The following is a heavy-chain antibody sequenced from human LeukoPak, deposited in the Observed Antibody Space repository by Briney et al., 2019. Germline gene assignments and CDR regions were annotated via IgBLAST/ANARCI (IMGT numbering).Heavy chain of an antibody. V-gene: IGHV3-30*18. CDR1: GFTFSSYG. Sequence: GGSLRLSCAASGFTFSSYGMHWVRQAPGKGLEWVAVISYDGSNKYYADSVKGRFTISRDNSKNTLYQQMNSLRDEDTAVYYCAKDQPEGYYYDSSGLRYWGQGTLVNVSS. CDR3: AKDQPEGYYYDSSGLRY. D-gene: IGHD3-22*01. J-gene: IGHJ4*02. CDR2: ISYDGSNK.